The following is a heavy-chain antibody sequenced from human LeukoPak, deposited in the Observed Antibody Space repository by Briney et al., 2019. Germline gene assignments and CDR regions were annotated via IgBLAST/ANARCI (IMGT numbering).Heavy chain of an antibody. CDR3: VRDKASTGRPAIFDY. CDR2: IKEDGSER. CDR1: GFTFSSYW. J-gene: IGHJ4*02. Sequence: HTGGSLRLSCAASGFTFSSYWMSWVRQAPGKGLEWVANIKEDGSERDFEDSVRGRFTISRDNAKNSLYLQMNSLRAEDTAVYYCVRDKASTGRPAIFDYWGQGTLVTVSS. V-gene: IGHV3-7*03. D-gene: IGHD1-1*01.